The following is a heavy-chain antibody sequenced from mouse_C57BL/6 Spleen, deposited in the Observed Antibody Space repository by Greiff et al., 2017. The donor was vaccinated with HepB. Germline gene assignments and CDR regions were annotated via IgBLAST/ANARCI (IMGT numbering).Heavy chain of an antibody. CDR2: IYPGDGDT. D-gene: IGHD1-1*01. CDR1: GYAFSSSW. J-gene: IGHJ4*01. Sequence: VQLKESGPELVKPGASVKISCKASGYAFSSSWMNWVKQRPGKGLEWIGRIYPGDGDTNYNGKFKGKATLTADKSSSTAYMQLSSLTSEDSAVYFCAREDYGMDYWGQGTSVTVSS. CDR3: AREDYGMDY. V-gene: IGHV1-82*01.